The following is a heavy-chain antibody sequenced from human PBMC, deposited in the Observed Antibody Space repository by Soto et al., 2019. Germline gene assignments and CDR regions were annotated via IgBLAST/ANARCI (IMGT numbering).Heavy chain of an antibody. CDR2: IYYSGST. J-gene: IGHJ6*02. CDR1: GGSISSGGYY. V-gene: IGHV4-31*03. CDR3: ARDLATAMVTGYYYYGTDV. Sequence: SETLSLTCTVSGGSISSGGYYWSWIRQHPGKGLEWIGYIYYSGSTYYNPSLKSRVTISVDTSKNQFSLKLSSVTAADTAVYYCARDLATAMVTGYYYYGTDVWGQGTTVTVSS. D-gene: IGHD5-18*01.